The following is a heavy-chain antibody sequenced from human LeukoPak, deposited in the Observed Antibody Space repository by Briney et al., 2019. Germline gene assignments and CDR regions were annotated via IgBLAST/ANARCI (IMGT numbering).Heavy chain of an antibody. Sequence: GASVKVSCKASGYTFTSYDIKWVRQATGQGLEWMGWMNPNSGNTGYAQKFQGRVTITRNTSISTAYMELSSLRSEDTAVYYCARGQKMYYYDSSGYSAFDYWGQGTLVTVSS. CDR1: GYTFTSYD. J-gene: IGHJ4*02. V-gene: IGHV1-8*03. CDR3: ARGQKMYYYDSSGYSAFDY. CDR2: MNPNSGNT. D-gene: IGHD3-22*01.